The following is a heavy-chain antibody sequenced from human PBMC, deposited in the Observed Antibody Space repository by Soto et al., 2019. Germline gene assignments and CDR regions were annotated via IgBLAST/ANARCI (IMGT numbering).Heavy chain of an antibody. V-gene: IGHV3-23*01. CDR2: ISGSGGNT. J-gene: IGHJ5*02. Sequence: EVQLLESGGGLVQPGGSLRLSCAASGFTFRSYAMSWVRQAPGKGLEWVTGISGSGGNTYYADSVKGRFTISRDNSKNTLFLQMNSLRAEDLAVYYCAKGNGENWRFDPGGQGTLVTVSS. CDR1: GFTFRSYA. CDR3: AKGNGENWRFDP. D-gene: IGHD1-1*01.